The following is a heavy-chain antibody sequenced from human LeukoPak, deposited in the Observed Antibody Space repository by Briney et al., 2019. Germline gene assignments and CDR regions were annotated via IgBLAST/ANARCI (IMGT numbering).Heavy chain of an antibody. J-gene: IGHJ4*02. CDR1: GCSFTTYW. CDR3: ARHQIVGATRSPFDY. CDR2: IYPGDSDT. Sequence: GESLKISCKGSGCSFTTYWIGWVRQMPGKGLEWMGIIYPGDSDTRYSPSFQGQVTISADKSISTAYLQWSSLKASDIAMYYCARHQIVGATRSPFDYWGQGTLVTVSS. V-gene: IGHV5-51*01. D-gene: IGHD1-26*01.